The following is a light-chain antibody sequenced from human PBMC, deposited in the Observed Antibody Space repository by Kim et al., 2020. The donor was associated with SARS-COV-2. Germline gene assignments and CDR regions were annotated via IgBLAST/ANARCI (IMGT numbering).Light chain of an antibody. V-gene: IGKV3-11*01. CDR1: QSVSSY. CDR3: QQRQNWPSIT. Sequence: APGEKGTLSCRASQSVSSYLAWYQQKPGQAPRLLIYDTSNRATDIPARFSGSGSGTDFTLTISSLEPEDFAIYYCQQRQNWPSITFGQGTRLEIK. J-gene: IGKJ5*01. CDR2: DTS.